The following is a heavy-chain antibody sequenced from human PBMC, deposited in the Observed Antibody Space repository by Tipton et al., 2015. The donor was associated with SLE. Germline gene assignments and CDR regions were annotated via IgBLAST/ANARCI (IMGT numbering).Heavy chain of an antibody. D-gene: IGHD5-24*01. CDR3: ARGDVD. CDR2: VYSSGSA. V-gene: IGHV4-4*07. Sequence: TLSLTCSVSGDSLTGYYWRWFRQSTGRGLEWIGRVYSSGSANYNPALISRVSMSVDISKNQFFLTLRSVTAADTAVYFCARGDVDWGQGTLVTVSS. CDR1: GDSLTGYY. J-gene: IGHJ4*02.